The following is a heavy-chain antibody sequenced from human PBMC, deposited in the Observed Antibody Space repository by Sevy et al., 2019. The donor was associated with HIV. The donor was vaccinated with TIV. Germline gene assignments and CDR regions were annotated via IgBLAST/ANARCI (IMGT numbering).Heavy chain of an antibody. CDR3: ANAYSGSYSHSYLYALDV. CDR2: ISHDGINE. CDR1: GFSFSYYG. D-gene: IGHD1-26*01. Sequence: GSLRLSCTGSGFSFSYYGIHWVRQAPGKGLDWVALISHDGINEYYADSVKGRFTISRDNSKNTVYLEMNRLRNADTVIYFCANAYSGSYSHSYLYALDVWGQGTTVTVSS. V-gene: IGHV3-30*18. J-gene: IGHJ6*02.